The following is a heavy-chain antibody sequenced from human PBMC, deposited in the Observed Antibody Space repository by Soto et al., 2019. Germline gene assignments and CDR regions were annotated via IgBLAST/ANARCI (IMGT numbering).Heavy chain of an antibody. D-gene: IGHD2-15*01. Sequence: QVQLQQSGPGLVKPSETLSLTCSVSAGSMRNYYWSWIRQPPGKGLEWIGNVDDSGTTKYNPSLRSLVTISVDTSTNQFSLKLSSVIAADTAVYYCSRDVSCSGGSCYPNDWFDPWGQGTLVTVSS. J-gene: IGHJ5*02. CDR1: AGSMRNYY. CDR2: VDDSGTT. CDR3: SRDVSCSGGSCYPNDWFDP. V-gene: IGHV4-59*01.